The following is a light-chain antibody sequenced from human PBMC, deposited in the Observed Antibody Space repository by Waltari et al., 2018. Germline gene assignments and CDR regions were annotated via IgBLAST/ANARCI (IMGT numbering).Light chain of an antibody. CDR1: KLGDKY. V-gene: IGLV3-1*01. Sequence: SYELTQPPSVSVSPGQTARITCSGDKLGDKYVCWYQQKPGRSPVLVIYEDRKRPSGIPERFSGSNSGNTATLTISGTQAMDEADYYGQAWDNNRVVLGGGTKLTV. CDR2: EDR. CDR3: QAWDNNRVV. J-gene: IGLJ2*01.